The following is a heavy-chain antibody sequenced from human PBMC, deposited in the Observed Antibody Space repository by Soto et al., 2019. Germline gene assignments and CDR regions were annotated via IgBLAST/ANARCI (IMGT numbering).Heavy chain of an antibody. CDR3: AKGHSSSPSPQYYSYGMDV. D-gene: IGHD6-13*01. J-gene: IGHJ6*01. CDR1: GLTFSSFA. V-gene: IGHV3-23*01. CDR2: ISGSGGST. Sequence: EVQLLESGGGEVQPGGSLRLSCAASGLTFSSFAMSWVRQAPGKGLEWVSGISGSGGSTYHADSVKGRFIISRANSKNVLYLQMNSVRAEDTAVYYCAKGHSSSPSPQYYSYGMDVW.